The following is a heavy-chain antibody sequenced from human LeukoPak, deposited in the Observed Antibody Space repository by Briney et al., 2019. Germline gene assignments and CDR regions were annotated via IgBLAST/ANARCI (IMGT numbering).Heavy chain of an antibody. CDR2: INHSGST. D-gene: IGHD3-9*01. J-gene: IGHJ4*02. V-gene: IGHV4-34*01. Sequence: SETLSLTCAVYGGSFSGYYWSWIRQPPGKGLEWIGEINHSGSTNYNPSLKSRVTISVDTSKNQFSLKLSSVTAADTAVYYCARGLITLRYSFFYWGQGTLVTVSS. CDR1: GGSFSGYY. CDR3: ARGLITLRYSFFY.